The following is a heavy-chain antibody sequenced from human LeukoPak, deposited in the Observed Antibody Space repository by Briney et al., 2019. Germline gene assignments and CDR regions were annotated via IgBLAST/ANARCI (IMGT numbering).Heavy chain of an antibody. CDR1: GYTFTSYG. Sequence: ASVKVSCKASGYTFTSYGISWVRQAPGQGLEWMGWISAYNGNTNYAQKLQGRVTMTTDTSTSTAYMELRSLRSDDTAMYYCARDAPSTVFYDSSGYYDYWGQGTLVTVSS. V-gene: IGHV1-18*01. CDR3: ARDAPSTVFYDSSGYYDY. J-gene: IGHJ4*02. D-gene: IGHD3-22*01. CDR2: ISAYNGNT.